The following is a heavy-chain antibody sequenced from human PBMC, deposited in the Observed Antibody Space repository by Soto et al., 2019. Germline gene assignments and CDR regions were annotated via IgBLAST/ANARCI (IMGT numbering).Heavy chain of an antibody. D-gene: IGHD3-3*01. V-gene: IGHV4-30-4*01. CDR3: ARGGTIFVHRVSYQTKPLDY. CDR1: GGSITSGDYY. CDR2: IYYNGNI. Sequence: PSETLSLTCTVSGGSITSGDYYWSWIRQPPGKGLEWIAYIYYNGNIYSNPSLKSRLTMSRDTSKNQFSLKLSSVTAADTAVYYCARGGTIFVHRVSYQTKPLDYWGQGTLVTVSS. J-gene: IGHJ4*02.